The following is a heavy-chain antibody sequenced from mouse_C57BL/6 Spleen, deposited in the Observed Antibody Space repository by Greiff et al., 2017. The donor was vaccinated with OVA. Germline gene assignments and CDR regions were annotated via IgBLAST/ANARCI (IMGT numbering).Heavy chain of an antibody. Sequence: VQLQQPGAELVMPGASVKLSCKASGYTFTSYWMHWVKQRPGQGLEWIGEIDPSDSYTNYNQKFKGKSTLTVYKSSSTAYMQLSSLTSEDSAVYYCANSLMAGFAYWGQGTLVTVSA. CDR1: GYTFTSYW. J-gene: IGHJ3*01. V-gene: IGHV1-69*01. D-gene: IGHD6-2*01. CDR2: IDPSDSYT. CDR3: ANSLMAGFAY.